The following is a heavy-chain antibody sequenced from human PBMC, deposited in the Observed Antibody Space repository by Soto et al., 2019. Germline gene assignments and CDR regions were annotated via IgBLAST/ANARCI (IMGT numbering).Heavy chain of an antibody. D-gene: IGHD3-22*01. Sequence: GESLKISCKGSGHIFSNYWIGWVRQMPGKGLEWMGIIYPGDSDTRYSPSFQGKVTITVDKSINTAYLQWSRLKASDTAIYYCVRQRLWGTSGYYYFENWGQGTLVTVSS. CDR2: IYPGDSDT. CDR1: GHIFSNYW. V-gene: IGHV5-51*01. CDR3: VRQRLWGTSGYYYFEN. J-gene: IGHJ4*02.